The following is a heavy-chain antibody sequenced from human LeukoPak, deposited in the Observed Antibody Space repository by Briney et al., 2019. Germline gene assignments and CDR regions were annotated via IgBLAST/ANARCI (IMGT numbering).Heavy chain of an antibody. Sequence: GASVKVSCKASGYTFTSYYMHWVRQAPGQGLEWMGIINPSGGSTSYAQKFQGRVTMTRDMSTSTVYMELSSLRSEDTAVYYCARDGGRNWFDPGGQGTLVTVSS. V-gene: IGHV1-46*01. CDR1: GYTFTSYY. CDR2: INPSGGST. J-gene: IGHJ5*02. D-gene: IGHD1-26*01. CDR3: ARDGGRNWFDP.